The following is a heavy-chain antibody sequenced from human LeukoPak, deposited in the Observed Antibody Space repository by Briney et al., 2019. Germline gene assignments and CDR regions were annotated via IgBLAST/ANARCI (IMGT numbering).Heavy chain of an antibody. CDR3: ARQILYSSSWYYWFDP. V-gene: IGHV5-51*01. CDR2: IYPGDYDT. CDR1: GYSFTSYW. J-gene: IGHJ5*02. D-gene: IGHD6-13*01. Sequence: GESLKISCKGSGYSFTSYWIGWVRQMPGKGLEWMGIIYPGDYDTRYSPSFQGQVTISADKSITTAYLQWSSLKASDTAMYYCARQILYSSSWYYWFDPWGEGTLVTVSS.